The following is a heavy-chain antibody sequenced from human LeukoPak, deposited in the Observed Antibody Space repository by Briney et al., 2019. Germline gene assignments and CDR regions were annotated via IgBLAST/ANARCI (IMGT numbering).Heavy chain of an antibody. CDR2: IYYSGFS. Sequence: PSETLSLTCAVSGGSVISSSQCWGWIRQPPGKGLEWIGSIYYSGFSSYNPSLKSRVTIPVDTSMNQFSLKLSSVTAADTAVYYCARGPLWLTNVGVGMSLLDDWGKGILVTASS. CDR1: GGSVISSSQC. CDR3: ARGPLWLTNVGVGMSLLDD. D-gene: IGHD3-3*01. V-gene: IGHV4-39*01. J-gene: IGHJ4*02.